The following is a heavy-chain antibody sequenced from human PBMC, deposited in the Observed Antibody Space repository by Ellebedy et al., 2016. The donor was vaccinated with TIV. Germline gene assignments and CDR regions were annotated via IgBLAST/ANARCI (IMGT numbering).Heavy chain of an antibody. V-gene: IGHV1-2*02. CDR2: INPNSGGT. CDR1: GYIFTASY. Sequence: AASVKVSCKASGYIFTASYMHWVRQAPGQGLEWMGWINPNSGGTNYAQKFQGRVTMTRDTSISTAYMEMSRLRSDDTAVYYCARVVATTFWFDPWGQGTLVTVSS. CDR3: ARVVATTFWFDP. D-gene: IGHD5-12*01. J-gene: IGHJ5*02.